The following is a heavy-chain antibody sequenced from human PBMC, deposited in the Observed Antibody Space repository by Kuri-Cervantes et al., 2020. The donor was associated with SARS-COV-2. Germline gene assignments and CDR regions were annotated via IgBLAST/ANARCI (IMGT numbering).Heavy chain of an antibody. J-gene: IGHJ4*02. CDR2: ISGSGGST. CDR3: VKKLSGSSAHFDY. V-gene: IGHV3-23*01. D-gene: IGHD1-26*01. Sequence: GESLKISCAASGFTFSSYAMSWVRQAPGKGLEWVSAISGSGGSTYYADSVKGRFTISRDNSKNTLYLQMNSLRAEDTAVYYCVKKLSGSSAHFDYWGQGTLVTVSS. CDR1: GFTFSSYA.